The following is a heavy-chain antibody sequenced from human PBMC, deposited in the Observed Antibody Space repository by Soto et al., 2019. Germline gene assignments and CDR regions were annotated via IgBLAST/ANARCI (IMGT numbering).Heavy chain of an antibody. CDR2: ISYDGSNK. J-gene: IGHJ3*02. CDR1: GFTFSSYA. Sequence: PGGSLRLSCAASGFTFSSYAMHWVRQAPGKGLEWVAVISYDGSNKYYADSVKGRFTISRDNSKNTLYLQMNSLRAEDTAVCYCAREWGYEAGAFDIWGQGTMVTVSS. CDR3: AREWGYEAGAFDI. D-gene: IGHD2-2*01. V-gene: IGHV3-30-3*01.